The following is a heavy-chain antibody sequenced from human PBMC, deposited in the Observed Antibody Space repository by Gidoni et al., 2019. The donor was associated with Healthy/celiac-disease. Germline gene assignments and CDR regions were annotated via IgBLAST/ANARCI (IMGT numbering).Heavy chain of an antibody. Sequence: QVQLVQSGAEVKKPGASVKVSCKASGYTFTSYAMHWVRQARGQRLEWMGWINAGNGNTKYSQKFQGRVTITSDTSASTAYMELSSLRSEDTAVYYCARMYYYDRSGYYYEYWGQGTLVTVSS. V-gene: IGHV1-3*01. J-gene: IGHJ4*02. CDR2: INAGNGNT. D-gene: IGHD3-22*01. CDR3: ARMYYYDRSGYYYEY. CDR1: GYTFTSYA.